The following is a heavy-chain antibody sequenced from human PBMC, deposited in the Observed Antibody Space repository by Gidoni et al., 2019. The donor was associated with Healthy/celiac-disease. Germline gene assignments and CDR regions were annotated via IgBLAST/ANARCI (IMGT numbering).Heavy chain of an antibody. CDR1: GGSFSGYY. Sequence: QVQLQQWGAGLLKPSETLSLTCAVYGGSFSGYYWSWIRQPPGKGLEWIGEINHSGSTNYNPSLKSRVTISVDTSKNQFSLKLSSVTAADTAVYYCARGLIAAAGLYYFDYWGQGTLVTVSS. CDR2: INHSGST. CDR3: ARGLIAAAGLYYFDY. D-gene: IGHD6-13*01. J-gene: IGHJ4*02. V-gene: IGHV4-34*01.